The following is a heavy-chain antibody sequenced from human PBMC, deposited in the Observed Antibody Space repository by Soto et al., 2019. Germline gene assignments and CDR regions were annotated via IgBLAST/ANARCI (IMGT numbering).Heavy chain of an antibody. CDR1: GFTFSNYW. CDR3: VRYSNGDY. CDR2: IDHDGPT. Sequence: EVQLVESGGGLVQPGGSLRLSCAGSGFTFSNYWMHWVRQAPGKGLEWVSRIDHDGPTDYADSVRGRFTISRDNAENTLYLQMNSLRPEDTAVYYCVRYSNGDYWGQGTLVTVSS. V-gene: IGHV3-74*01. J-gene: IGHJ4*02. D-gene: IGHD1-26*01.